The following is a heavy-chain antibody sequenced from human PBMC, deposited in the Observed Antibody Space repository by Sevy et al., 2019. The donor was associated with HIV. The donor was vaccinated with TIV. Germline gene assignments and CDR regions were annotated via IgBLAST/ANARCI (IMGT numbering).Heavy chain of an antibody. Sequence: GGSLRLSCAASGFTFSSYWMSWVRQAPGKGLEWVANIKQDGSEKYYVDSVKGRFTISRDNAKNSLYLQMNSLRVEDTAVYYCARANYYDSSGSGGFDIWGQGTMVTVSS. CDR2: IKQDGSEK. V-gene: IGHV3-7*03. J-gene: IGHJ3*02. CDR3: ARANYYDSSGSGGFDI. CDR1: GFTFSSYW. D-gene: IGHD3-22*01.